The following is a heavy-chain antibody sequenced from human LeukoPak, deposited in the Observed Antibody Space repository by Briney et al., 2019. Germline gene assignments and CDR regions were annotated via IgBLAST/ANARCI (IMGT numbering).Heavy chain of an antibody. V-gene: IGHV3-74*01. CDR1: GFTFSSSW. CDR3: AKETIFFGS. D-gene: IGHD3-9*01. CDR2: INSDGSST. J-gene: IGHJ4*02. Sequence: QPGGSLRLSCAASGFTFSSSWMHWVRQVPGKGLVWVSRINSDGSSTSYADSVKGRFTISRDNAKNTLYLQMHSLRAEDTAVYYCAKETIFFGSWGQGTLVTGSP.